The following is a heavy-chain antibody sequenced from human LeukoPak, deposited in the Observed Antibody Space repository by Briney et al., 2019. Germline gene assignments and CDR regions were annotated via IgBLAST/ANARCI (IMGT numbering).Heavy chain of an antibody. J-gene: IGHJ3*02. CDR2: IKQDGSEK. Sequence: GGSLRLSCAASGFTFSSYWMTWVRQAPGKGLEWVANIKQDGSEKFYVDSVKVRFTISRDNAKNSLHLQMNSLRAEDTAVYYCARDPYYYESSGYFFGAFDIWGQGTMVTVSS. CDR1: GFTFSSYW. D-gene: IGHD3-22*01. V-gene: IGHV3-7*01. CDR3: ARDPYYYESSGYFFGAFDI.